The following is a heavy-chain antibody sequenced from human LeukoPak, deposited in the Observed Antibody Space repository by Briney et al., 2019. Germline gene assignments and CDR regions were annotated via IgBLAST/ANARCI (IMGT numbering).Heavy chain of an antibody. CDR3: AGQTPTISYYYYYYMDV. CDR2: IKQDGSEK. D-gene: IGHD1-1*01. Sequence: GGSLRLSCAASGFTFSSSAMSWVRQAPGKGLEWVANIKQDGSEKYYVDSVKGRFTISRDNAKNSLYLQMNSLRAEDTAVYYCAGQTPTISYYYYYYMDVWGKGTTVTVSS. J-gene: IGHJ6*03. V-gene: IGHV3-7*01. CDR1: GFTFSSSA.